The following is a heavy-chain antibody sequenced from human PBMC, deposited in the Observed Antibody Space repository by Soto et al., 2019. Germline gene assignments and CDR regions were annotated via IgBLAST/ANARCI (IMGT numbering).Heavy chain of an antibody. V-gene: IGHV1-18*01. CDR2: ISAYNGNT. J-gene: IGHJ4*02. Sequence: QVQLVQSGVEVKKPGASVKVSWMASGYTFTSDRISWVRQAPGQGLEWMGWISAYNGNTKYAQKLQGRVTMTTDTSTSTAYMELRSLRSDDTAVYYCARDTAMALPDAWGQGTLVTVSS. CDR3: ARDTAMALPDA. CDR1: GYTFTSDR. D-gene: IGHD5-18*01.